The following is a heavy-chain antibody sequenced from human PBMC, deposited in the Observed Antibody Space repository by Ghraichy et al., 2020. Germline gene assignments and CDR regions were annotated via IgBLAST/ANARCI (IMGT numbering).Heavy chain of an antibody. V-gene: IGHV4-39*01. CDR3: ARQRVRGIAARPFDY. J-gene: IGHJ4*02. CDR1: GGSISSSSYY. D-gene: IGHD6-6*01. Sequence: SQTLSLTCTVSGGSISSSSYYWGWIRQPPGKGLEWIGSIYYSGSTYYNPSLKSRVTISVDTSKNQFSLKLSSVTAADTAVYYCARQRVRGIAARPFDYWGQGTLVTVSS. CDR2: IYYSGST.